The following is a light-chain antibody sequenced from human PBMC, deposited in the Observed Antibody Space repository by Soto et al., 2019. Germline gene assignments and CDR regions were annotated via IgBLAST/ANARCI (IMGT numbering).Light chain of an antibody. J-gene: IGKJ1*01. V-gene: IGKV3-20*01. CDR3: HQYGSSGT. Sequence: SAVTLSLSPGEGATLSCRASRGVSANYLAWYQQKPGQAPTLLIYGASIRAAGIPDMFSGSWSGKDFTLTIRRLEPEDFAVYYCHQYGSSGTFGQGTKVDIK. CDR2: GAS. CDR1: RGVSANY.